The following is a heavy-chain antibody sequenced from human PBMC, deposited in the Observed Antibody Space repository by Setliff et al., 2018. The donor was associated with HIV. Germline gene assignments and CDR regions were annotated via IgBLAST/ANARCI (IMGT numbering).Heavy chain of an antibody. CDR3: VRRLDTAMDRGFDY. Sequence: ASVKVSCKASGGTFSSFGISWVRQATGQGLEWIGSINTNNGNTIYAQKFQGRVTMTRSTSISTGYMELSSLRSEDTAMYFCVRRLDTAMDRGFDYWGQGTLVTVSS. CDR2: INTNNGNT. J-gene: IGHJ4*02. V-gene: IGHV1-8*01. D-gene: IGHD5-18*01. CDR1: GGTFSSFG.